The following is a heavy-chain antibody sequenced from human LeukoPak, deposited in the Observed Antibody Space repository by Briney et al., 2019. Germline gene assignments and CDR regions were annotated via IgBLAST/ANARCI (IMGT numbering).Heavy chain of an antibody. Sequence: GGSLRLSYAASGFTFSSYDMHWVRQATGKGLEWVSAIGTAGDTYYPGSVKGRFTISRENAKNSLYLQMNSLRAGDTAVYYCARGDTMVRGFLGAFDIWGQGTMVTVSS. CDR3: ARGDTMVRGFLGAFDI. CDR1: GFTFSSYD. D-gene: IGHD3-10*01. J-gene: IGHJ3*02. V-gene: IGHV3-13*01. CDR2: IGTAGDT.